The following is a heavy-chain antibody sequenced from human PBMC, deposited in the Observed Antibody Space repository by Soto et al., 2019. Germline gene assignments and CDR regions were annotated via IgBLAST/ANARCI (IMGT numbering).Heavy chain of an antibody. CDR2: IYYSGST. J-gene: IGHJ5*02. CDR3: ARHGRHNWFDP. Sequence: PSETLSLTCTVSGGSISSYYWSWIRQPPGKGLEWIGYIYYSGSTNYNPSLKSRVTISVDTSKNQFSLKLSSVTAADTAVDYCARHGRHNWFDPRGQRTLVTVSS. D-gene: IGHD1-26*01. V-gene: IGHV4-59*01. CDR1: GGSISSYY.